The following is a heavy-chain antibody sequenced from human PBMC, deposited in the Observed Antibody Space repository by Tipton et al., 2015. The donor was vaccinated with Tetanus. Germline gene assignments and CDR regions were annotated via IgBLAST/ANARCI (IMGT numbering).Heavy chain of an antibody. V-gene: IGHV4-39*01. CDR1: GGSISSSSYY. CDR2: IYYSGST. D-gene: IGHD6-6*01. CDR3: ARHVEQLVPYYYYYMDV. J-gene: IGHJ6*03. Sequence: TLSLTCTVSGGSISSSSYYWGWIRQPPGKGLEWIGSIYYSGSTYHNPSLKSRLTISVDTSKNQFSLKLSSVTAADTAVYYCARHVEQLVPYYYYYMDVWGEGTTVPVSS.